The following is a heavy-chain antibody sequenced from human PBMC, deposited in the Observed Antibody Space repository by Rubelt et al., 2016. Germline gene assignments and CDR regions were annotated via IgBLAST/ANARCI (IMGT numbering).Heavy chain of an antibody. CDR1: GGSISSSSYY. CDR3: ARGSGDVWGG. CDR2: IYYSGST. Sequence: QLQLQESGPGLVKPSETLSLTCTVSGGSISSSSYYWGWIRQPPGKGLEWIGSIYYSGSTYYHPSFKTRVTISVDKFKNQFALSLCSGTAADTAEDYCARGSGDVWGGWGQGTLVIVSS. D-gene: IGHD3-16*01. J-gene: IGHJ4*02. V-gene: IGHV4-39*07.